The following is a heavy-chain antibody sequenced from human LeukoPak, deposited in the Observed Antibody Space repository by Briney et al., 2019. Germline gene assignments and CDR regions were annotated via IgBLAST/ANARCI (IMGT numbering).Heavy chain of an antibody. V-gene: IGHV3-53*01. J-gene: IGHJ6*02. CDR1: GFTFSNYA. CDR3: ASSRPYYYGMDV. CDR2: IYSGGST. Sequence: GSLILSYAASGFTFSNYAMSWVRPAPGKGLEWVSVIYSGGSTYYADSVKGRFTISRDNSKNTLYLQMNSLRAEDTAVYYCASSRPYYYGMDVWGQGTTVTVSS.